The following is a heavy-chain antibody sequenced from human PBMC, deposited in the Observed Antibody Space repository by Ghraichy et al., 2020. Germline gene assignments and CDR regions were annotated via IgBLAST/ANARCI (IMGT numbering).Heavy chain of an antibody. CDR3: VRVQRWANENDY. D-gene: IGHD5-24*01. CDR1: GFTFSSYW. V-gene: IGHV3-74*01. J-gene: IGHJ4*02. CDR2: INSDGIST. Sequence: LTCAASGFTFSSYWMYWVRQAPGKGLVWVSRINSDGISTNYADSVKGRFTISRDNAKNTLYLQMNSLSAEDTAVYYCVRVQRWANENDYWGQGTLVTVSS.